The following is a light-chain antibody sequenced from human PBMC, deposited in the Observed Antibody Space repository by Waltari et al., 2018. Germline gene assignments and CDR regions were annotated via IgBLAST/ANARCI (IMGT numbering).Light chain of an antibody. Sequence: VEMTQYPLALPVTPAQPASISGMSSQSRVHSGGNTSVNWFQQRPGQSPRRLIYKASNRESGFPDRFSGSGSGTDFILKISRVEAEDVGVYYCMQATHWPYTSGQGTMLEIK. J-gene: IGKJ2*01. V-gene: IGKV2-30*02. CDR2: KAS. CDR3: MQATHWPYT. CDR1: QSRVHSGGNTS.